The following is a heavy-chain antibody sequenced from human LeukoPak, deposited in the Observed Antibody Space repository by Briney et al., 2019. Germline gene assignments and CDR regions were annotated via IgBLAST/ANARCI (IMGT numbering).Heavy chain of an antibody. CDR1: GFTFSSYG. Sequence: PGGSLRLSCAASGFTFSSYGMHWVRQAPGKGLEWVAVISYDGSNKYYADSVKGRFTISRDNSKNTLCLQMNSLRAEDTAVYYCAKVLSSSWLVSYYFDYWGQGTLVTVSS. D-gene: IGHD6-6*01. J-gene: IGHJ4*02. CDR3: AKVLSSSWLVSYYFDY. CDR2: ISYDGSNK. V-gene: IGHV3-30*18.